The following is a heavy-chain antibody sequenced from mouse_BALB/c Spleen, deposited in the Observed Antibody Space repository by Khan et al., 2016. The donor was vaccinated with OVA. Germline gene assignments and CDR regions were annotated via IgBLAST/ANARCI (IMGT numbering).Heavy chain of an antibody. Sequence: EVQLQESGPGLVKPSQSLSLTCTVTGYSITSDYAWNWIRQFPGNKLEWMGYMHYSGSTSYNPSLKSRISIPRDSSKNQFFLHLNSVTSEDTATYYCARWFAYWGQGTLVTVSA. CDR2: MHYSGST. J-gene: IGHJ3*01. CDR3: ARWFAY. V-gene: IGHV3-2*02. CDR1: GYSITSDYA.